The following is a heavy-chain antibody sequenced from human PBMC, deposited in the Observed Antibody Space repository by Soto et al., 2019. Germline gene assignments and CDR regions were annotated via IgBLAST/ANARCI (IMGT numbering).Heavy chain of an antibody. D-gene: IGHD6-13*01. Sequence: QLQLQESGPGLVKPAETLSLTCSVSGGSISSSDYWWGWIRQTPGKGLEWIGSIYYTGSTYYNPALKRRVDISVDTSNKHFSPRLSSVTAADTAVYYCARQIGRGSWSLANWGQRTLVTVS. J-gene: IGHJ4*02. V-gene: IGHV4-39*01. CDR1: GGSISSSDYW. CDR2: IYYTGST. CDR3: ARQIGRGSWSLAN.